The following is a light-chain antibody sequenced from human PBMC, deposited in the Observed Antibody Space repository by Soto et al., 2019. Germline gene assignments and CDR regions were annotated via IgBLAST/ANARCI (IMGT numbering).Light chain of an antibody. CDR1: SSNIGAGYD. CDR2: GNS. J-gene: IGLJ2*01. Sequence: QLVLTQPPSVSGAPGQRVTISCTGSSSNIGAGYDVHWYQQLPGTAPKLLIYGNSNRPSGVPDRFSGSKSGTSASLASTGLQAVDEADYYCQSYDSSLSRVFGGGTQLTVL. CDR3: QSYDSSLSRV. V-gene: IGLV1-40*01.